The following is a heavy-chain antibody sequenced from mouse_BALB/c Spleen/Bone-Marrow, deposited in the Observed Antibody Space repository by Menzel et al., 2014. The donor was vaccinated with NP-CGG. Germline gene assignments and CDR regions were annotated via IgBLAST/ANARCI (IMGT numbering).Heavy chain of an antibody. V-gene: IGHV5-6-3*01. Sequence: EVKLVESGGGLVQPGGSLQLSCAASGFTFSSYGMSWVRQTPDKRLELVATINNNDGNTYYPDSVKGRFTISRDNAKNTLYLQMSSLKSEDTAMYYCARDNYGSRFDYWGQGTTLTVSS. D-gene: IGHD1-1*01. CDR2: INNNDGNT. CDR1: GFTFSSYG. CDR3: ARDNYGSRFDY. J-gene: IGHJ2*01.